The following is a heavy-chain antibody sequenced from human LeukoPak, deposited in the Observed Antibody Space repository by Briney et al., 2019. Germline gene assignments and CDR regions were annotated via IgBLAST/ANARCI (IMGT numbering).Heavy chain of an antibody. Sequence: SVKVSCKASGGTFSSYAISWVRQAPGQGLEWMGGIIPIFGTANYAQKFQGRVTITADESTSTAYMELSSLRSEDTAVYYCATIMLPSNYYYYGMDVWGQGTTVTVSS. V-gene: IGHV1-69*13. CDR3: ATIMLPSNYYYYGMDV. J-gene: IGHJ6*02. CDR2: IIPIFGTA. CDR1: GGTFSSYA. D-gene: IGHD2-8*01.